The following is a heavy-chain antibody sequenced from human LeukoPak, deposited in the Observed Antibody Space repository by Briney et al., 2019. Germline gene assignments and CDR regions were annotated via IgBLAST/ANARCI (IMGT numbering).Heavy chain of an antibody. CDR1: GFTFSSYW. V-gene: IGHV3-74*01. CDR2: INCGGSST. CDR3: AASASGCFFDG. J-gene: IGHJ4*02. Sequence: GGSLRLSCAASGFTFSSYWMHWVRQAPGKGLVWVSRINCGGSSTCYADSVKGRFTISRETAKQTLYMQMNSMRAEETVVYFCAASASGCFFDGWGQGTLVTVSS. D-gene: IGHD5-12*01.